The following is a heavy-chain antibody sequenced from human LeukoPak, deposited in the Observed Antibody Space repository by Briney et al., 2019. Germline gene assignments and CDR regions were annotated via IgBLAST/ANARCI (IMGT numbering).Heavy chain of an antibody. D-gene: IGHD3-16*01. CDR3: SREIGAFCPFGY. V-gene: IGHV4-4*02. CDR2: ISLTGET. CDR1: GGSISSTDW. J-gene: IGHJ4*02. Sequence: SETLSLTSGVSGGSISSTDWWSGVRQPPGQGLEWIGEISLTGETNYNPSLNGRVTMSLDESRNQLSLDLTSVTAADTAVYYCSREIGAFCPFGYWGQGTLVIVPP.